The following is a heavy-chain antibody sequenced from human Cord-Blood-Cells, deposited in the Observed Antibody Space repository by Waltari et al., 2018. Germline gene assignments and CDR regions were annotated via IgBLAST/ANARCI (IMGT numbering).Heavy chain of an antibody. D-gene: IGHD6-6*01. CDR2: IRSKANSYAT. CDR3: TRQGEYSSSSVDY. J-gene: IGHJ4*02. CDR1: GFTFIGSA. Sequence: EVQLVESGGGLVQPGGSLNLSCADSGFTFIGSAMHWVRQGSGKGLAWVGRIRSKANSYATAYAASVKGRFTISRDDSKNTAYLQMNSLKTEDTAVYYCTRQGEYSSSSVDYWGQGTLVTVSS. V-gene: IGHV3-73*02.